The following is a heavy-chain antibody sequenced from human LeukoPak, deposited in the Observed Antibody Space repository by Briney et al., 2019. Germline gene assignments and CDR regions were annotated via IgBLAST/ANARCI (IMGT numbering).Heavy chain of an antibody. CDR3: AREGIVVVPAARYYYYYGMDV. D-gene: IGHD2-2*01. V-gene: IGHV3-11*01. CDR1: GGSISSGGSY. Sequence: LSLTCTVSGGSISSGGSYWSWIRQAPGKGLEWVSYISSSGSTIYYADSVKGRFTISRDNAKNSLYLQMNSLRAEDTAVYYCAREGIVVVPAARYYYYYGMDVWGQGTTVTVSS. J-gene: IGHJ6*02. CDR2: ISSSGSTI.